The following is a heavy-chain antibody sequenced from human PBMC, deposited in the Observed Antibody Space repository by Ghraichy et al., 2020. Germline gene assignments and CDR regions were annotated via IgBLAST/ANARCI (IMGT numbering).Heavy chain of an antibody. Sequence: SETLSLTCAVYGGSFSGYYWSWIRQPPGKGLEWIGEINHSGSTNYNPSLKSRVTISVDTSKNQFSLKLSSVTAADTAVYYCARGRSMNRRNNWFDPWGQGTLVTVSS. V-gene: IGHV4-34*01. CDR3: ARGRSMNRRNNWFDP. CDR1: GGSFSGYY. D-gene: IGHD1-14*01. J-gene: IGHJ5*02. CDR2: INHSGST.